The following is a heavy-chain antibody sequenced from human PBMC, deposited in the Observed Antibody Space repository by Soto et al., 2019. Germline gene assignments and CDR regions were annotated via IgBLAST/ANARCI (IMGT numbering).Heavy chain of an antibody. Sequence: ASVEVSCKXSGYTLTELSMHWVRQAPGKGLEWMGGFDPEDGETIYAQKFQGRVTMTEDTSTDTAYMELSSLRSEDAAAYYCSTEMSIPTRRRWGNYYYYYGMDVWGQGTTVTVSS. CDR3: STEMSIPTRRRWGNYYYYYGMDV. CDR1: GYTLTELS. D-gene: IGHD6-6*01. J-gene: IGHJ6*02. V-gene: IGHV1-24*01. CDR2: FDPEDGET.